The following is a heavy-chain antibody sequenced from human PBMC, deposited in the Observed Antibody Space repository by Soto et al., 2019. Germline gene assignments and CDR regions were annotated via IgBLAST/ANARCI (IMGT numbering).Heavy chain of an antibody. CDR3: ATDAMGRSTDYYDSSGYLKGAFDI. D-gene: IGHD3-22*01. J-gene: IGHJ3*02. CDR1: GYTLTELS. CDR2: FDPEDGET. V-gene: IGHV1-24*01. Sequence: ASVKVSCKVSGYTLTELSMHWVRQAPGKGLEWMGGFDPEDGETIYAQKFQGRVTMTEDTSTDTAYMELRSLRSEDTAVYYCATDAMGRSTDYYDSSGYLKGAFDIWG.